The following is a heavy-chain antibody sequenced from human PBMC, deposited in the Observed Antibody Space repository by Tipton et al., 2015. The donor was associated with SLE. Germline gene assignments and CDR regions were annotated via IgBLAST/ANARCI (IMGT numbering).Heavy chain of an antibody. CDR1: GGSIISSSW. J-gene: IGHJ4*02. V-gene: IGHV4-4*02. Sequence: TLSLTCAVSGGSIISSSWWSWVRQPPGKGLEWIGYIYYSGSTNYNPSLKSRVTISVDTSKNQFSLKLSSVTAADTAVYYCARFIAAAGILYWGQGTLVTVSS. D-gene: IGHD6-13*01. CDR3: ARFIAAAGILY. CDR2: IYYSGST.